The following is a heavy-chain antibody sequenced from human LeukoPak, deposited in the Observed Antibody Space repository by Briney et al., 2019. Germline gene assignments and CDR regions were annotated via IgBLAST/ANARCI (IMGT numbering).Heavy chain of an antibody. CDR2: IKSKTDGETK. V-gene: IGHV3-15*01. CDR1: GFKFKDAW. CDR3: TTEPRD. Sequence: KPGGSLRLSCAASGFKFKDAWMSWVRQAPGKGLEWVGRIKSKTDGETKDYAAAVTGRFTISRDDSKNSLYLQMNSLKTEDTAVYYCTTEPRDWGQGTLVTVSS. J-gene: IGHJ1*01.